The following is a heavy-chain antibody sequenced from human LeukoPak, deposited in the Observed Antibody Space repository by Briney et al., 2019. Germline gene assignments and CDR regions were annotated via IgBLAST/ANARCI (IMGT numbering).Heavy chain of an antibody. CDR1: GYIFSSND. CDR3: ARLYCSSTRCYLLLDY. D-gene: IGHD2-2*01. V-gene: IGHV1-18*01. Sequence: ASVNVSGKASGYIFSSNDITWVRQAPGQGLEWMGWISPYNGKTSYTQKLQGRFTMTTDTSTSTAYMELRSLRSDDTAVYYCARLYCSSTRCYLLLDYWGQGTLVTVSS. J-gene: IGHJ4*02. CDR2: ISPYNGKT.